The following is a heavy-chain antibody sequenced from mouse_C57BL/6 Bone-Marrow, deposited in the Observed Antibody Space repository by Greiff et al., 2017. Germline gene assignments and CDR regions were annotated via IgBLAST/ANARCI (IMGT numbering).Heavy chain of an antibody. CDR1: GFSLSTFGMG. D-gene: IGHD1-1*01. CDR3: ARMGIPYYYCSSQYYFDY. V-gene: IGHV8-8*01. Sequence: QVTLKECGPGILQPSQTLSLTCSFSGFSLSTFGMGVGWIRQPSGKGLEWLAHIWWDDDKYYNPALKSRLTISKDTSKNQVFLKIANVDTADTATYYCARMGIPYYYCSSQYYFDYWGQGTTLTVSS. CDR2: IWWDDDK. J-gene: IGHJ2*01.